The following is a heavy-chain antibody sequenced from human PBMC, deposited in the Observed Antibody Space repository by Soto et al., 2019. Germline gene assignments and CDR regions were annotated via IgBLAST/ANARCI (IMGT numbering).Heavy chain of an antibody. Sequence: SETLSLTCTVSGGSISSSSYYWGWIRQPPGKGLEWIGSIYYSGSTYYNPSLKSRVTISVDTSKNQFSLKLSSVTAADTAVYYCARGYCSSCGMDVWGQGTTVTVSS. D-gene: IGHD2-2*01. CDR3: ARGYCSSCGMDV. J-gene: IGHJ6*02. CDR2: IYYSGST. V-gene: IGHV4-39*07. CDR1: GGSISSSSYY.